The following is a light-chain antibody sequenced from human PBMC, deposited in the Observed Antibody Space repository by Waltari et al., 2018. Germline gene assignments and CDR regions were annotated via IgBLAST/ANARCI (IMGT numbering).Light chain of an antibody. CDR3: QQYHKWPPGG. CDR1: QRVNTN. CDR2: AAS. Sequence: VVTQSPVTLSVSPGKTVTLSCRASQRVNTNLAWYQQKPGQAPRLLIFAASTRAPGIPSRFGGSGSGTEFTLTITSLQFEDVGVYFCQQYHKWPPGGFGGGTKVEIE. J-gene: IGKJ4*01. V-gene: IGKV3-15*01.